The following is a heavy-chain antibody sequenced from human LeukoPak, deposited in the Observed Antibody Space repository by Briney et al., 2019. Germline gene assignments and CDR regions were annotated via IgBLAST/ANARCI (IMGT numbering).Heavy chain of an antibody. CDR3: AGSFSGSYYGFDP. J-gene: IGHJ5*02. V-gene: IGHV4-4*07. Sequence: PSETLSLTCTVSGGSISSYYWSWIRQPAGKGLEWIGCIYTSGSTNYNPSLKSRVTISGDTSKNQFSLQLSSVTAADTAVYYCAGSFSGSYYGFDPWGQGTLVTVSS. D-gene: IGHD3-10*01. CDR1: GGSISSYY. CDR2: IYTSGST.